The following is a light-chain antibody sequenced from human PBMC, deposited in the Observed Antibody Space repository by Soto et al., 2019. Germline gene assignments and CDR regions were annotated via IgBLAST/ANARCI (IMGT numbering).Light chain of an antibody. J-gene: IGLJ2*01. Sequence: QSALTQPASVSGSPGQSIAISCTGSGSDVGAYNYVSWYQQHPDKAPKLLIFEVTNRPSGVSDRFSGSKSGNTASLTISSLQAEDEADYYCSSYTGSSTPVVFGGGTQLTVL. V-gene: IGLV2-14*01. CDR3: SSYTGSSTPVV. CDR1: GSDVGAYNY. CDR2: EVT.